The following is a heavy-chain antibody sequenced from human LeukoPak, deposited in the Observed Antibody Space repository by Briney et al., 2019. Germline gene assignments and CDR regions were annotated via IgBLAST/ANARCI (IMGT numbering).Heavy chain of an antibody. Sequence: GGSLRLSCAASGFNFTTYAMNWVRQAPGKGPAWVSTIRGSGDSTHYAESVKGRFTIIRDNSNNSLYLQKRSLRAEDTAVYYCATDRGWELPTLVDDGRQSTVVTVS. V-gene: IGHV3-23*01. D-gene: IGHD1-26*01. CDR2: IRGSGDST. CDR3: ATDRGWELPTLVDD. J-gene: IGHJ4*02. CDR1: GFNFTTYA.